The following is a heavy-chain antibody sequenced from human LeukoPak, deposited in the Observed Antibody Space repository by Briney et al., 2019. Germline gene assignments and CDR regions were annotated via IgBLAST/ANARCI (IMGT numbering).Heavy chain of an antibody. CDR1: GYTFTSYD. D-gene: IGHD6-19*01. J-gene: IGHJ4*02. V-gene: IGHV1-8*01. CDR3: ARGLIKKRGGSGWQYYFDY. Sequence: ASVKVSCKASGYTFTSYDINWVRQATGQGLEWMGWMNPNSGNTGYAQKFQGRVTMTRNTSISTAYMELSSLRSEDTAVYYCARGLIKKRGGSGWQYYFDYWGQGTLVTVSS. CDR2: MNPNSGNT.